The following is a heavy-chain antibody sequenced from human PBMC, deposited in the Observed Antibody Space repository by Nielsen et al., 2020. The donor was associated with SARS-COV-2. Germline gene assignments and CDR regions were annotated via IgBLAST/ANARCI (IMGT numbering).Heavy chain of an antibody. J-gene: IGHJ6*02. Sequence: GGSLRLSCAASGFTFSNAWMSWVRQAPGKGLEWVGRIKSKTDGGTTDYAAPVKGRFTISRDDSKNTLYLQMNSLKTEDTAVYYCTTDPEQWLVLRAGYYGMDVWGQGTTVTVSS. V-gene: IGHV3-15*01. CDR1: GFTFSNAW. CDR3: TTDPEQWLVLRAGYYGMDV. CDR2: IKSKTDGGTT. D-gene: IGHD6-19*01.